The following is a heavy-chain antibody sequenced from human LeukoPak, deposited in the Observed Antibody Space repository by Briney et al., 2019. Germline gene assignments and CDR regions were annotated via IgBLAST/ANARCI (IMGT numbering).Heavy chain of an antibody. V-gene: IGHV3-7*01. CDR3: ARGLTPITIFGVVSGYYYYYMDV. CDR2: IKQVGSEK. D-gene: IGHD3-3*01. CDR1: GFTLSSYW. J-gene: IGHJ6*03. Sequence: GGSLRLSCVASGFTLSSYWMSWVRQAPGKGLGWVGNIKQVGSEKYYVGSVKGRFTMSRDNAKNSLYLQMNSLRAEDTAVYYCARGLTPITIFGVVSGYYYYYMDVWGKGTTVTVSS.